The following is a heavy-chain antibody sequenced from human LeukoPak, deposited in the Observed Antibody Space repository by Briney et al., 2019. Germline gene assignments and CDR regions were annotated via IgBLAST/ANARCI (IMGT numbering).Heavy chain of an antibody. V-gene: IGHV4-39*07. Sequence: SETLSLTCTVSGGSISSSSYYWGWIRQPPGKGLEWIGSIYYSGSTYYNPSLKSRVTISVDTSKNQFSLKLSSVTAADTAVYYCARTRITMIVVGTSYFDIWGQGTMVTVSS. CDR3: ARTRITMIVVGTSYFDI. CDR2: IYYSGST. D-gene: IGHD3-22*01. J-gene: IGHJ3*02. CDR1: GGSISSSSYY.